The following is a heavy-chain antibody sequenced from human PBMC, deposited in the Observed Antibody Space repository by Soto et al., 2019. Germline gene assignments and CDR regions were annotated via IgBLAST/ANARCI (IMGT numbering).Heavy chain of an antibody. D-gene: IGHD3-16*02. CDR1: GFIFSDYY. V-gene: IGHV3-11*01. CDR3: AREGYLLLLGPFDP. J-gene: IGHJ5*02. CDR2: ISSSGSTI. Sequence: WGSRRLSCAASGFIFSDYYMSWIRQAPGKGLEWVSYISSSGSTIYYADSVKGRFTISRDNAKNSLYLQMNSLRAEDTAVYYCAREGYLLLLGPFDPWGQGTLVTVSS.